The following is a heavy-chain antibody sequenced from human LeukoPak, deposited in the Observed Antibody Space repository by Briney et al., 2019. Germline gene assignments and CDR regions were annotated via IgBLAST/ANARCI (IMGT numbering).Heavy chain of an antibody. J-gene: IGHJ5*02. Sequence: SETLSLTCTVSGGSLSSSTYYWGWIRQPPGKGLEWIGSISYSGTTYYNPSLKSRVTISVDTSENQFSLKLSSVTAADTAVYYCARVGPKALATLGWSDPWGRGTLVTVSS. D-gene: IGHD6-13*01. V-gene: IGHV4-39*01. CDR2: ISYSGTT. CDR3: ARVGPKALATLGWSDP. CDR1: GGSLSSSTYY.